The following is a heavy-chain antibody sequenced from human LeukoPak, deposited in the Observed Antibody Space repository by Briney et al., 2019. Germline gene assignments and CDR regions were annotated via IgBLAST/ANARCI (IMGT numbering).Heavy chain of an antibody. V-gene: IGHV1-69*05. J-gene: IGHJ4*02. D-gene: IGHD6-19*01. CDR2: IIPIFGTA. CDR1: GGTFSSYA. CDR3: AREVAGYYFDY. Sequence: SVKVSCKASGGTFSSYAISWVRQAPGQGLEWMGRIIPIFGTANYAQMFQGRVTITTDESTSTAYMELSSLRSEDTAVYYCAREVAGYYFDYWGQGTLVTVSS.